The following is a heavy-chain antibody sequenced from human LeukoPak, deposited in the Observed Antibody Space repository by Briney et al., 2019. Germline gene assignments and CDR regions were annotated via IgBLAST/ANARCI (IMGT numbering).Heavy chain of an antibody. J-gene: IGHJ5*02. D-gene: IGHD6-13*01. CDR3: ARGAPPHYASPAGTKWFDP. CDR1: GYTFTSYA. V-gene: IGHV1-3*01. CDR2: INAGNGNT. Sequence: GASVKVSCTASGYTFTSYAMHWVRQAPGQRLEWMGWINAGNGNTKYSQKFQGRVTITRDTSASTAYMELSSLRSEDTAVYYCARGAPPHYASPAGTKWFDPWGQGTLVTVSS.